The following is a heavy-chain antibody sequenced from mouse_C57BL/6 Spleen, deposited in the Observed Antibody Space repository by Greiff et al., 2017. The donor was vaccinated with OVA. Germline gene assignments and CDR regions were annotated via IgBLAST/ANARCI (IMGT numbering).Heavy chain of an antibody. V-gene: IGHV5-9-1*02. CDR1: GFTFSSYA. Sequence: DVHLVESGEGLVKPGGSLKLSCAASGFTFSSYAMSWVRQTPEKRLEWVAYISSGGDYIYYADTVKGRFTISRDNARNTLYLQMSSLKSEDTAMYYCTREGSWEDGDYYAMDYWGQGTSVTVSS. CDR3: TREGSWEDGDYYAMDY. D-gene: IGHD1-1*02. CDR2: ISSGGDYI. J-gene: IGHJ4*01.